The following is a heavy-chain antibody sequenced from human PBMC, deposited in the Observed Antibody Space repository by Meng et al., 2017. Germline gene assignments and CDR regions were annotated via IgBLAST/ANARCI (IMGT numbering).Heavy chain of an antibody. V-gene: IGHV3-64*01. CDR1: GFTFSSYA. D-gene: IGHD2-15*01. CDR3: ARYACSGGSCYADY. Sequence: GESLKISCAASGFTFSSYAMHWVRQAPGKGLEYVSAISSNGGSTYYANSVKGRFTISRDNSKNTLYLQMGSLRAEDMAVYYCARYACSGGSCYADYWGQGTLVTVPQ. J-gene: IGHJ4*02. CDR2: ISSNGGST.